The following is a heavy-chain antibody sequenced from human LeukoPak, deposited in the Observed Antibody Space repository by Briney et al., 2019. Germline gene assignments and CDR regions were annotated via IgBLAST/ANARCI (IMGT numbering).Heavy chain of an antibody. CDR2: IYPGDSDT. CDR1: TYSFSDYW. J-gene: IGHJ4*02. Sequence: GESLKISFKGSTYSFSDYWIGWVRPMPGKGREWVAIIYPGDSDTRYSPSFQGQVTISAEKSISTVYLQWSSLQASDTAMYYCTRLIGSGWYFDYWGQGTLVTVSS. D-gene: IGHD3-10*01. V-gene: IGHV5-51*01. CDR3: TRLIGSGWYFDY.